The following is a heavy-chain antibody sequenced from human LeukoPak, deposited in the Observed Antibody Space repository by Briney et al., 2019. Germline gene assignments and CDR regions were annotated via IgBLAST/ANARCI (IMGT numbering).Heavy chain of an antibody. J-gene: IGHJ5*02. Sequence: ASVKVSCKASGYTFTSYGISRVRQAPGQGLEWMGWISAYNGNTNYAQKLQGRVTMTTDTSTSTAYMELRSLRPDDTAVYYCARDPALGYTSGWYNWFDPWGQGTLVTVSS. CDR1: GYTFTSYG. V-gene: IGHV1-18*01. D-gene: IGHD6-19*01. CDR2: ISAYNGNT. CDR3: ARDPALGYTSGWYNWFDP.